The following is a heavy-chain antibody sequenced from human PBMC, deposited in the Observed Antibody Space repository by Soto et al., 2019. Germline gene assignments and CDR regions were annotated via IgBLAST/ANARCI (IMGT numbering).Heavy chain of an antibody. CDR1: GYTFTGYY. J-gene: IGHJ6*02. CDR2: INPNSGGT. CDR3: ARDPDIVVVQPNRALITSYGMDV. D-gene: IGHD2-2*01. Sequence: GASVKVSCKASGYTFTGYYMHWVRQAPGQGLEWMGWINPNSGGTNYAQKFQGWVTMTRDTSISTAYMELSRLRSDYTAVYYCARDPDIVVVQPNRALITSYGMDVWGQGTTVTVSS. V-gene: IGHV1-2*04.